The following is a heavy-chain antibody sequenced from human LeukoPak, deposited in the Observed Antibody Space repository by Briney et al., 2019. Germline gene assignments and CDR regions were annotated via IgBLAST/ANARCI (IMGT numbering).Heavy chain of an antibody. CDR3: ARYGGNSVASFDY. CDR2: INHSGST. D-gene: IGHD4-23*01. CDR1: GGSFSGYY. J-gene: IGHJ4*02. Sequence: KPSETLSLTCAVYGGSFSGYYWSWIRQPPGKGLEWIGEINHSGSTNYNPSLKSRVTISVDTSKNQFSLKLSSVTAADTAAYYCARYGGNSVASFDYWGQGTLVTVSS. V-gene: IGHV4-34*01.